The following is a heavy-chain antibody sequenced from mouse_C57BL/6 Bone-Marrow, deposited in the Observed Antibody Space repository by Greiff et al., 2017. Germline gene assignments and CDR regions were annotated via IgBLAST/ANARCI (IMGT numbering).Heavy chain of an antibody. Sequence: EVQLVESGGGLVQPGGSLKLSCAASGFTFSDYYMYWVRQTPEKRLEWVAYISNGSGSTYYPDTVKGRFTISRDDAKNTLYLQLSRLKTEDTAMYYCASGRYFDVWGPGTTVTVSS. CDR1: GFTFSDYY. CDR3: ASGRYFDV. CDR2: ISNGSGST. V-gene: IGHV5-12*01. J-gene: IGHJ1*01.